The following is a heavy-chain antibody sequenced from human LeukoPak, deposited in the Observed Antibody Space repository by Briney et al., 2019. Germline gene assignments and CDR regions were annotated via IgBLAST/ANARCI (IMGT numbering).Heavy chain of an antibody. V-gene: IGHV4-61*02. Sequence: PSETLSLTCTVSGGSISSGGYYWRWIRQHPGKGLEWIGRIYTSGSTNYNPSLKSRVTMSVDTSKNQFSLKLSSVTAADTAVYYCARDPILWFGELSAFDIWGQGTMVTVSS. D-gene: IGHD3-10*01. CDR1: GGSISSGGYY. CDR3: ARDPILWFGELSAFDI. J-gene: IGHJ3*02. CDR2: IYTSGST.